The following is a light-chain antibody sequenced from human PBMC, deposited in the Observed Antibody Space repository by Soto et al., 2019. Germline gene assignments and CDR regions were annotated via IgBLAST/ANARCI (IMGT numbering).Light chain of an antibody. V-gene: IGLV1-44*01. Sequence: QSVLTQPPSASATPGQTVTISCSGSSSNIGSNTVNWLQQLPGTAPKLLIYSNNQRPSGVPDRFSGSKSGTSASLAISGLQSEDEADYYCAAWDDSLNGVVFGGGTKVTVL. CDR3: AAWDDSLNGVV. CDR1: SSNIGSNT. CDR2: SNN. J-gene: IGLJ2*01.